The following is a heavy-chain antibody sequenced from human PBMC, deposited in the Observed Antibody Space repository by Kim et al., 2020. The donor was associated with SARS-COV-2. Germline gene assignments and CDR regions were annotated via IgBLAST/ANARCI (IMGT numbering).Heavy chain of an antibody. Sequence: SVKVSCKASGGTFSSYAISWVRQAPGQGLEWMGRIIPILGIANYAQKFQGRVTITADKSTSTAYMELSSLRSEDTAVYYCARTQLQNSPFDYWGQGTLVTVSS. D-gene: IGHD5-18*01. V-gene: IGHV1-69*04. CDR3: ARTQLQNSPFDY. J-gene: IGHJ4*02. CDR2: IIPILGIA. CDR1: GGTFSSYA.